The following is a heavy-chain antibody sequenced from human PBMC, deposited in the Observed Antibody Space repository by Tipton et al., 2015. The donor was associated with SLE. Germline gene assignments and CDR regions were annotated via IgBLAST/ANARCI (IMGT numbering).Heavy chain of an antibody. CDR2: IYYSGST. D-gene: IGHD1-20*01. CDR3: ARGITGTVAGWYFDL. J-gene: IGHJ2*01. Sequence: TLSLTCTVSGGSISSSSYYWGWIRQPPGKGLEWIGSIYYSGSTNYNPSLKSRVTISVDTSKNQFSLKLSSVTAADTAVYYCARGITGTVAGWYFDLWGRGTLVTVSS. CDR1: GGSISSSSYY. V-gene: IGHV4-39*07.